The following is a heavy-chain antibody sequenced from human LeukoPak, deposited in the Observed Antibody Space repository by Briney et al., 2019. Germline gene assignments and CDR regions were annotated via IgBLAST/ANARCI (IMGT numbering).Heavy chain of an antibody. CDR1: GYTFSSYA. J-gene: IGHJ4*02. CDR2: IIPIFGTA. CDR3: ARANYYDSSGYRFDY. V-gene: IGHV1-69*13. Sequence: GASVKVSCKASGYTFSSYAISWVRQAPGQGLEWMGGIIPIFGTANYAQKFQGRVTITADESTSTAYMELSSLRSEDTAVYYCARANYYDSSGYRFDYWGQGTLVTVSS. D-gene: IGHD3-22*01.